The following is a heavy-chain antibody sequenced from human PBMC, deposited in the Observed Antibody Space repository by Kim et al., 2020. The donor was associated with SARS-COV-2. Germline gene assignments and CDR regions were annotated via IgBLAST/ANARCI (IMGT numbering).Heavy chain of an antibody. D-gene: IGHD3-10*01. V-gene: IGHV4-31*03. CDR1: GGSISSGGYY. CDR2: IYYSGST. CDR3: ARVGRPNYYGSGIKKVGWFDP. Sequence: SETLSLTCTVSGGSISSGGYYWSWIRQHPGKGLEWIGYIYYSGSTYYNPSLKSRVTISVDTSKNQFSLKLSSVTAADTAVYYCARVGRPNYYGSGIKKVGWFDPWGQGTLVTVSS. J-gene: IGHJ5*02.